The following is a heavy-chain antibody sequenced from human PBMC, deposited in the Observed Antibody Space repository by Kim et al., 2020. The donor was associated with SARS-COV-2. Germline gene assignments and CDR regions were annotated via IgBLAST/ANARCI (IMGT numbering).Heavy chain of an antibody. CDR1: GGSISRYC. V-gene: IGHV4-59*01. D-gene: IGHD6-6*01. J-gene: IGHJ4*02. CDR3: ARDGYTGSAGFDY. CDR2: ICYSGSS. Sequence: SETLSLTCTVSGGSISRYCWSWIRQPQGKALEWIGYICYSGSSNYNPSLKSRVTISIDTSKNQFSLRLSSVIAADTAVYYCARDGYTGSAGFDYWGQGTL.